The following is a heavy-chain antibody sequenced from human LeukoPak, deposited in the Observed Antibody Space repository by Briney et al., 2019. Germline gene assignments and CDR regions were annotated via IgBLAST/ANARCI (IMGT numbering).Heavy chain of an antibody. D-gene: IGHD4-17*01. Sequence: ASVKVSCKASGYTFTSYDINWVRQANGQGLEWMGWMNPNSGNTGYTQKFQGRVTMTRNTSISTAYMELSSLRSEDTAVYYCARGDGDKRYYYYYYMDVWGKGTTVTVSS. J-gene: IGHJ6*03. CDR3: ARGDGDKRYYYYYYMDV. V-gene: IGHV1-8*01. CDR2: MNPNSGNT. CDR1: GYTFTSYD.